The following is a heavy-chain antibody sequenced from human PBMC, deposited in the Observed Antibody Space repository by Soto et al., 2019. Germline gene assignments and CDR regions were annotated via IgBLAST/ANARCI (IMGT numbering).Heavy chain of an antibody. CDR2: ISSSGGST. Sequence: PGPALSQSCAVSDFTFSTHAISWLRPAPGKGLEWVSAISSSGGSTYYADSVKGRFTISRDNSKNTLYLQMNGLRAEDTAVYYCANTSPWNDGPNAFDIWGQGTMVTVSS. CDR1: DFTFSTHA. D-gene: IGHD1-1*01. V-gene: IGHV3-23*01. J-gene: IGHJ3*02. CDR3: ANTSPWNDGPNAFDI.